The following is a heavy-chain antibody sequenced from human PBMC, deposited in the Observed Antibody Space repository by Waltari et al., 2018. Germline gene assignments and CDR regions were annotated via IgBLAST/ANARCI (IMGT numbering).Heavy chain of an antibody. CDR1: GFNFSNYF. V-gene: IGHV3-74*01. J-gene: IGHJ4*02. D-gene: IGHD1-7*01. CDR3: LNYDFDS. CDR2: IKNVGSIV. Sequence: DVQVVESGGGLVRPGGSLRLSCIGSGFNFSNYFIHWVRQAQGEGPVWVARIKNVGSIVNYADSGKGRCSISRDNAKSTVYLQMNNLRGEDTALYHCLNYDFDSWGQGTLVTVSS.